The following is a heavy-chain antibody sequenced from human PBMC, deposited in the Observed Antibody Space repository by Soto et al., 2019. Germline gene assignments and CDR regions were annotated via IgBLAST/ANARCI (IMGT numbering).Heavy chain of an antibody. J-gene: IGHJ4*02. V-gene: IGHV1-18*01. CDR3: ARDLGYCSGGSCYSGY. D-gene: IGHD2-15*01. CDR1: GYTFTSYG. Sequence: ASVKVSCKASGYTFTSYGISLVRQAPGQGLEWKGWISAYNGNTNYAQKFQGRVTLTTDTSTSTAYMELRSLRSDDTAVYYCARDLGYCSGGSCYSGYWGQGTLVTVSS. CDR2: ISAYNGNT.